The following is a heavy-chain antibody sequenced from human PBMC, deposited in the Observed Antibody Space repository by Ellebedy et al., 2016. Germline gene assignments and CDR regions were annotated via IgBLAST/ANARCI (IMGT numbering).Heavy chain of an antibody. CDR3: ARQYARYNWNSVTQIYWYFDL. Sequence: GESLKISCKGSGYDFFGYWIGWVRQMPEKGLEWVGIIYPGNSQTRYSPSFQGQVTISADKSISTAYLQWSSLKASDTAMYYCARQYARYNWNSVTQIYWYFDLWGRGTLVTVSS. CDR2: IYPGNSQT. D-gene: IGHD1-7*01. CDR1: GYDFFGYW. V-gene: IGHV5-51*01. J-gene: IGHJ2*01.